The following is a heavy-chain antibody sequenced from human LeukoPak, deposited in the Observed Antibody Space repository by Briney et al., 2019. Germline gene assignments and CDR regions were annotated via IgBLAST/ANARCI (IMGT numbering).Heavy chain of an antibody. CDR3: AREGSSYAPSEPFYFDY. J-gene: IGHJ4*02. D-gene: IGHD3-10*01. CDR2: ISSGGYTT. CDR1: GFTFSSHD. Sequence: GGSLRLSCTDSGFTFSSHDMNWVRQAPGKGLEWVAYISSGGYTTRYADSVKGRFTISRDNAKNSLYLQMNSLRAEDTAVYYCAREGSSYAPSEPFYFDYWGQGTLVTVSS. V-gene: IGHV3-48*03.